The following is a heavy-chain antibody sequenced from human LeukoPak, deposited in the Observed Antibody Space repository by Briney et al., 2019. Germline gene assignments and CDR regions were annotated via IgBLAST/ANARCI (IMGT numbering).Heavy chain of an antibody. V-gene: IGHV1-46*01. CDR3: ARREQWLVGDDY. D-gene: IGHD6-19*01. CDR2: INPSGGNT. Sequence: ASVKVSCKASGGTFSNYAISWVRQAPGQGLEWMGIINPSGGNTNYAQKFQGRVTMTRDTSTSTVYMELSSLKSDDTAVYYCARREQWLVGDDYWGQGTLVTVFS. CDR1: GGTFSNYA. J-gene: IGHJ4*02.